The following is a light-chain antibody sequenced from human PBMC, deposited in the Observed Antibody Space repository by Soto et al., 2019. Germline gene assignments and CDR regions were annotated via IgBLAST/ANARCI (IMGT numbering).Light chain of an antibody. CDR3: VAWDVRRSGVV. CDR2: MDN. J-gene: IGLJ2*01. V-gene: IGLV1-47*01. Sequence: QTVVTQPHSASGIAEQRGTLSCSGRGSEIGSNNVYLYQQLPVTAPKLLIYMDNQRPSVVPDVFSGSKPGTSASLAISGLRSEDEADYYCVAWDVRRSGVVFGGGTTVTAL. CDR1: GSEIGSNN.